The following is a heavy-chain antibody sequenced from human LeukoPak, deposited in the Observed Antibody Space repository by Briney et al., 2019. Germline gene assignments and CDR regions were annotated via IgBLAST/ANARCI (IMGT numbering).Heavy chain of an antibody. Sequence: SETLSLTCAVSGGSFSGYCWTWIRQPPGKGLEWIGEINHSGSANYNPSLKSRVTISLDTSKNQFSLNLSSVTAADTAVYYCARGQGTVTTHWGQGTLVTVSS. J-gene: IGHJ4*02. CDR1: GGSFSGYC. CDR3: ARGQGTVTTH. V-gene: IGHV4-34*01. D-gene: IGHD4-17*01. CDR2: INHSGSA.